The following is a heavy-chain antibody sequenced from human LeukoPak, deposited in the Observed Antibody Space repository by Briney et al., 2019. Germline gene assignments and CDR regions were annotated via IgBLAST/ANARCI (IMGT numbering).Heavy chain of an antibody. J-gene: IGHJ6*04. Sequence: GESLKISCKGSGYRFIDYWIGWVRQMPGKGLEWMGIVYPGDSDTRYSPSFQGQVTISVDKSISAAYLQWSRLKASATAIYYCARRGWYNYNYYGMDVWGKGTTVTVSS. V-gene: IGHV5-51*01. D-gene: IGHD1-1*01. CDR3: ARRGWYNYNYYGMDV. CDR1: GYRFIDYW. CDR2: VYPGDSDT.